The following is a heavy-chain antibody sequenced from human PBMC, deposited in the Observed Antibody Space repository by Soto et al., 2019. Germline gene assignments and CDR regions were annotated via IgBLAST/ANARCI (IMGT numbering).Heavy chain of an antibody. CDR2: VYHTGDT. D-gene: IGHD2-21*02. V-gene: IGHV4-4*01. Sequence: LSLTCGVSGGTVASSHWWSWVRQSPGRGLEWIGNVYHTGDTNFNPSLQSRVTFSVDKSNNQFSLRLTSVTAADTAVYFCAREIVTAGGNNYFDPWGPGTLVTVS. CDR1: GGTVASSHW. J-gene: IGHJ5*02. CDR3: AREIVTAGGNNYFDP.